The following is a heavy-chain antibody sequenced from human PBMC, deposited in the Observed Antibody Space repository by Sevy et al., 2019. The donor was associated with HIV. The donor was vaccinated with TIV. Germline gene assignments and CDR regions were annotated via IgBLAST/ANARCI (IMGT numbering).Heavy chain of an antibody. CDR3: ARDGRNTGIAVAGGDV. V-gene: IGHV1-2*02. D-gene: IGHD6-19*01. CDR2: ITPNSGGT. CDR1: GYTFTGYY. Sequence: ASVKVSCKASGYTFTGYYMHWVRQAPGQGLEWMGWITPNSGGTNCAQKFQGRVTMTRDTSISTAYMELSRLRSDDTAVYYCARDGRNTGIAVAGGDVWGQGTTVTVSS. J-gene: IGHJ6*02.